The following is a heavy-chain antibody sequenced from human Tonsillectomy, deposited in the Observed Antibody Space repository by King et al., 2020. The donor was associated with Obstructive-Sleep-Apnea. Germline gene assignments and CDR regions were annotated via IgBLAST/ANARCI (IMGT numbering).Heavy chain of an antibody. CDR1: GFTFNDYS. Sequence: VQLVESGGGLVQPGGSLRLSCAASGFTFNDYSMNWVRQAPGKGLVWVSYISSAGLNIYYTDSVKGRFTISRDNAKNPLFLQMNSLRAEDTAGYFCVRGMNYDLWGGYPNFDSWGQGTLVTVSS. CDR3: VRGMNYDLWGGYPNFDS. V-gene: IGHV3-48*04. J-gene: IGHJ4*02. CDR2: ISSAGLNI. D-gene: IGHD3-3*01.